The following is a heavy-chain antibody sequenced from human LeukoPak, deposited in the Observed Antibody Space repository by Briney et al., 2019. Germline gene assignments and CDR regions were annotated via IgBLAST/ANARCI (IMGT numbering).Heavy chain of an antibody. J-gene: IGHJ4*02. CDR3: AKAPVTTCSGAYCYPFDY. D-gene: IGHD2-15*01. Sequence: PRGSLRLSCAASGFTLSSYAMSWVRQGPGKGLEWVSAISVSGNTYHADSVKGRFTISRDSSKNTLYLQMNSLRAGDAAAYYCAKAPVTTCSGAYCYPFDYWSQGTLVTVSS. V-gene: IGHV3-23*01. CDR1: GFTLSSYA. CDR2: ISVSGNT.